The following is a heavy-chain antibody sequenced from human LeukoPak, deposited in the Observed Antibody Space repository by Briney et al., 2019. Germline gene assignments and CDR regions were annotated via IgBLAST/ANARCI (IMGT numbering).Heavy chain of an antibody. Sequence: GGSLRLSCAASGFTFCSYSMNWVRQAPGKGLEWVSSISSRSSYIYYADSVKGRFTISRDNAKNSLYLQMNSLRAEDTAVYYCARGSSTLGEYYFDYWGQGTLVTVSS. CDR3: ARGSSTLGEYYFDY. CDR1: GFTFCSYS. D-gene: IGHD2-2*01. J-gene: IGHJ4*02. V-gene: IGHV3-21*01. CDR2: ISSRSSYI.